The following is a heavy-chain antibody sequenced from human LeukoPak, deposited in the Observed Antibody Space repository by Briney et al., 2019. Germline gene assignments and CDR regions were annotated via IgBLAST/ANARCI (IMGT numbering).Heavy chain of an antibody. CDR2: IYSSGST. Sequence: SETLSLTCTVSGGSISSSSYYWGWIRQPPGKGLEWIGSIYSSGSTYYNPSLKSRVTISVDTSKNQFSLKLSSVTAADTAVYYCARDAYYVSWGQGTMVTVSS. V-gene: IGHV4-39*07. CDR3: ARDAYYVS. CDR1: GGSISSSSYY. D-gene: IGHD3-16*01. J-gene: IGHJ3*01.